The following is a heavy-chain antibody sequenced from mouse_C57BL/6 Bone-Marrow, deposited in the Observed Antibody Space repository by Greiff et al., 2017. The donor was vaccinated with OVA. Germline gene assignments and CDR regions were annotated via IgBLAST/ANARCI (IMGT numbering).Heavy chain of an antibody. D-gene: IGHD1-1*01. CDR2: IYPGDGDT. J-gene: IGHJ3*01. CDR1: GYAFSSYW. V-gene: IGHV1-80*01. CDR3: ARGDGSPPWFAY. Sequence: VQLVESGAELVKPGASVKISCKASGYAFSSYWMNWVKQRPGKGLEWIGQIYPGDGDTNYNGKFKGKATLTADKSSSTAYMQLSSLTSEDSAVYFCARGDGSPPWFAYWGQGTLVTVSA.